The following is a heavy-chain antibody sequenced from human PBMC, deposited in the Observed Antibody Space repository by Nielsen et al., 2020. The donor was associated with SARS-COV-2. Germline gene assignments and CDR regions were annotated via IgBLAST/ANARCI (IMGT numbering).Heavy chain of an antibody. Sequence: SETLSLTCTVSGGPISSYYWSWIRQPPGKGLEWIGYIYYSGSTNYNPSLKSRVTISVDTSKNQFSLTLTSVTAADTAVYYCAREVAEQYYFDYWGQGTLVTVSS. CDR1: GGPISSYY. V-gene: IGHV4-59*01. CDR3: AREVAEQYYFDY. J-gene: IGHJ4*02. D-gene: IGHD1/OR15-1a*01. CDR2: IYYSGST.